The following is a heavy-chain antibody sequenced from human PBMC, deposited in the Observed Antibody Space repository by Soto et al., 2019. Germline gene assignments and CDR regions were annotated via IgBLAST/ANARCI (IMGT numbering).Heavy chain of an antibody. CDR3: ARGGFWRDN. V-gene: IGHV3-33*01. D-gene: IGHD3-3*01. J-gene: IGHJ4*02. CDR1: GFTFSSYP. CDR2: IWYDGNNK. Sequence: QVQLVESGGGVVQPGRSLRLSCAASGFTFSSYPMYWVRQAPGKGLEWVAVIWYDGNNKFHADSLKGRFTISRDNSKNTLDLQMNSLRAEDTAGYYCARGGFWRDNWGQGTLVTVSS.